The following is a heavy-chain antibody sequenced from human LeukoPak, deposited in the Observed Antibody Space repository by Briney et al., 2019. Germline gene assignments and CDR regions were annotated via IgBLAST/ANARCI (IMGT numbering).Heavy chain of an antibody. CDR2: INAGNGNT. V-gene: IGHV1-3*01. CDR3: AREATAYCGGDCYSSNWFDP. J-gene: IGHJ5*02. CDR1: GFTFSSYA. Sequence: PGGSLRLSCAASGFTFSSYAIHWVRQAPGQGLEGMGWINAGNGNTKYSQKFQGRVTITRDTSASTAYMELSSLRSEDTAVYYCAREATAYCGGDCYSSNWFDPWGQGTLVTVSS. D-gene: IGHD2-21*02.